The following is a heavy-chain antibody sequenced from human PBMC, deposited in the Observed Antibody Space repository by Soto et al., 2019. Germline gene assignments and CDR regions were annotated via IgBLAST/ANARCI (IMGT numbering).Heavy chain of an antibody. D-gene: IGHD5-12*01. CDR3: AAGGGLPRYY. Sequence: QLQLQESGSGLVKPSQTLSLTCAVSGGSISSGGYSWSWIRQPPGKGLEWIGYIYHNGSTYYNPSLKSRVTISGDRSKNQFSLTLSSVTAADTAVYYCAAGGGLPRYYWGQGTLVTVSS. V-gene: IGHV4-30-2*01. CDR2: IYHNGST. CDR1: GGSISSGGYS. J-gene: IGHJ4*02.